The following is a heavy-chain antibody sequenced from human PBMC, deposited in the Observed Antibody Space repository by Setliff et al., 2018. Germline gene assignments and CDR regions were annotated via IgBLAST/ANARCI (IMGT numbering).Heavy chain of an antibody. Sequence: PGGSLRLSCAASGFTFDDYGMSWVRQAPGKGLEWVAFIRYDGTTESYADSVRGRFTISRDNAKNSLYLQMNSLRAEDTAVYYCARDRDAYGDYCPFDYWGQGTLVTVSS. V-gene: IGHV3-30*02. D-gene: IGHD4-17*01. CDR2: IRYDGTTE. CDR3: ARDRDAYGDYCPFDY. CDR1: GFTFDDYG. J-gene: IGHJ4*02.